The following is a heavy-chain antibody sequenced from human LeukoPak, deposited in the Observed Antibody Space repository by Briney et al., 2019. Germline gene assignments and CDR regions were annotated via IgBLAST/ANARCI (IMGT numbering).Heavy chain of an antibody. V-gene: IGHV3-30-3*01. J-gene: IGHJ6*02. Sequence: QTGGSLRLSCAAAGFTFSSYAMSWVRQAPGKGLEWVAVISYDGSNKYYADSVKGRFTISRDNSKNTLYLQMNSLRAEDTAVYYCARDMGYLSSSWFSSETYGMDVWGQGTTVTVSS. CDR3: ARDMGYLSSSWFSSETYGMDV. D-gene: IGHD6-13*01. CDR2: ISYDGSNK. CDR1: GFTFSSYA.